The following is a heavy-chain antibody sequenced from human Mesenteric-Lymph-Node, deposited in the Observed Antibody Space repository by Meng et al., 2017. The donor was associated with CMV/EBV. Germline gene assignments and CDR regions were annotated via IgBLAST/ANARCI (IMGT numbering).Heavy chain of an antibody. V-gene: IGHV3-48*03. CDR2: ISTSGSSI. J-gene: IGHJ6*02. CDR1: GFTFSSYE. CDR3: ARDRRVVEGDYYYYYGMDV. D-gene: IGHD2-15*01. Sequence: GESLKISCAASGFTFSSYEMIWVRQAPGKGLEWVSYISTSGSSIYYADSVKGRFTVSRDNGKNSLYLQMNSLRAEDTAVYYCARDRRVVEGDYYYYYGMDVWGQGTTVTVSS.